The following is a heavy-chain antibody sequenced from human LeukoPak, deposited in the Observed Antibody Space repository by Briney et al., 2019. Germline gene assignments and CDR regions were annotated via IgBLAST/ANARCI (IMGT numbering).Heavy chain of an antibody. CDR2: IYSGGGI. CDR3: ARSPDYGDPYWYFDL. D-gene: IGHD4-17*01. CDR1: GFTVSSNY. J-gene: IGHJ2*01. V-gene: IGHV3-66*01. Sequence: HPGGSLRLSCAASGFTVSSNYMSWVRQAPGKGLEWVSVIYSGGGIYYADSVKGRFIISRDNSKNTLYLQMNSLRAEDTAVYYRARSPDYGDPYWYFDLWGRGTLVTVSS.